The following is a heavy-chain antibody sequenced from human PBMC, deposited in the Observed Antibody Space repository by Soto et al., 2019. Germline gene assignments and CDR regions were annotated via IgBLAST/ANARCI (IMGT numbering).Heavy chain of an antibody. CDR1: GYSFTSYW. D-gene: IGHD6-6*01. V-gene: IGHV5-10-1*01. CDR3: ARGTYSSSFAAYYYYGMDV. CDR2: IDPSDSYT. J-gene: IGHJ6*02. Sequence: HGESLKISCKGSGYSFTSYWISWVRQMPGKGLEWMGRIDPSDSYTNYSPSFQGHVTISADKSISTAYLQWSSLKASDTAMYYCARGTYSSSFAAYYYYGMDVWGQGTTVTVSS.